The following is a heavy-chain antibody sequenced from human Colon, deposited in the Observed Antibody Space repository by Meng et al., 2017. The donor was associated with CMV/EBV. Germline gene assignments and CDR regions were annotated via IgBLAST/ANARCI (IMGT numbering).Heavy chain of an antibody. J-gene: IGHJ4*02. D-gene: IGHD6-6*01. CDR3: ARGIAARPRFGY. CDR1: NFSIGYGNY. V-gene: IGHV4-38-2*02. CDR2: VFHSGDT. Sequence: GSLRLSCTVSNFSIGYGNYWGWIRQPPGKGLEWIGSVFHSGDTFYNPSLKSRVTISVDTSKNQFSLKLSSVTAADTAVYYCARGIAARPRFGYWGQGTLVTVSS.